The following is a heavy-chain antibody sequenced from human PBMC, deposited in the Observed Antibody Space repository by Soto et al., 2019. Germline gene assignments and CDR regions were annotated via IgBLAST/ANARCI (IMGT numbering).Heavy chain of an antibody. J-gene: IGHJ4*02. V-gene: IGHV1-2*04. CDR1: GYIFTGYY. Sequence: ASVKVSCNASGYIFTGYYMHWVRQAPGQGLEWMGWINTNSGDTNYTQKFQGWVTMTRDTSISTAYMELSRLRSDDTAVYYCATSRISIAVAGETEYYFDYWGQGTLVTVSS. CDR2: INTNSGDT. CDR3: ATSRISIAVAGETEYYFDY. D-gene: IGHD6-19*01.